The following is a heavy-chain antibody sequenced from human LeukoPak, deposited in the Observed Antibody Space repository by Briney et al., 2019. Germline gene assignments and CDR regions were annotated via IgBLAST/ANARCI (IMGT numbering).Heavy chain of an antibody. J-gene: IGHJ3*02. Sequence: GRSLRLSCAASGFTFDDYAMHWVRQAPGKGLEWVSGISWNSGSIGYADSVKGRFTISRDNAKNSLYLQMNSLRAEDTALYYCAKIAAADRRDDAFDIWGQGTMVTVSS. D-gene: IGHD6-13*01. V-gene: IGHV3-9*01. CDR3: AKIAAADRRDDAFDI. CDR1: GFTFDDYA. CDR2: ISWNSGSI.